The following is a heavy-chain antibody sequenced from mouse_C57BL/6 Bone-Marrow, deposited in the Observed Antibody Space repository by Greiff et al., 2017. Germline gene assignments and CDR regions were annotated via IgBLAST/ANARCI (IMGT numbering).Heavy chain of an antibody. CDR2: ILPGSGST. Sequence: QVQLQQSGAELMKPGASVKLSCKATGYTFTGYWIAWVKQRPGHGLEWIGEILPGSGSTNYNDKFKGKATFTADTSSNTAYMQLSSLTTEDSAIYYCARYYGSSSHWYFDVWGTGTTVTVSS. CDR3: ARYYGSSSHWYFDV. D-gene: IGHD1-1*01. J-gene: IGHJ1*03. V-gene: IGHV1-9*01. CDR1: GYTFTGYW.